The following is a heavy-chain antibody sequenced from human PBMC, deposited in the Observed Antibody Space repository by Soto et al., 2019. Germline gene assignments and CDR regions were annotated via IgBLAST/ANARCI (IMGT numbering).Heavy chain of an antibody. J-gene: IGHJ6*03. CDR1: GYTFTSYG. CDR2: ISAYNGNT. CDR3: ARALDLRFGYLSDYYYYYMDV. Sequence: QVQLVQSGAEVKKPGASVKVSCKASGYTFTSYGISWVRQAPGQGLEWMGWISAYNGNTNYAQKLQCRVTMTTDTSTSTAYMELRSLRSDDTAVYYCARALDLRFGYLSDYYYYYMDVWGKGTTVKVSS. V-gene: IGHV1-18*01. D-gene: IGHD3-10*01.